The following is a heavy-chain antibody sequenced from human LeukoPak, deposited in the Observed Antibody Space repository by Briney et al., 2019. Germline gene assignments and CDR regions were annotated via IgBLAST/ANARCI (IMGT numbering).Heavy chain of an antibody. V-gene: IGHV3-7*01. CDR1: GFTFSSYW. D-gene: IGHD3-3*01. J-gene: IGHJ6*02. Sequence: PGGSLRLSCAASGFTFSSYWMSWVRQAPGKGLEWVANIKQDGSEKYYVDSVKGRFTISRDNAKNSLYLQMNSLRAEDTAVYYCARGTNDFWSGAPDRSDVWGQGTTVTVSS. CDR2: IKQDGSEK. CDR3: ARGTNDFWSGAPDRSDV.